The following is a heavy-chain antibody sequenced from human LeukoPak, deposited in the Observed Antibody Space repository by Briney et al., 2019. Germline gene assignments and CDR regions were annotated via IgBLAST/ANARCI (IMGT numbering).Heavy chain of an antibody. D-gene: IGHD3-10*01. CDR3: ARLRDRFGELSVDY. J-gene: IGHJ4*02. Sequence: ASVKVSCKASGYTFTSYAMNWVRQAPGQGLEWMGWISAYNGNTNYAQKLQGRVTMTTDTSTSTAYMELRSLRSDDTAVYYCARLRDRFGELSVDYWGQGTLVTVSS. V-gene: IGHV1-18*01. CDR1: GYTFTSYA. CDR2: ISAYNGNT.